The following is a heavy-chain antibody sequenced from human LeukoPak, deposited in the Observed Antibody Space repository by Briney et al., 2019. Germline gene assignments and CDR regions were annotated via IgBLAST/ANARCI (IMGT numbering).Heavy chain of an antibody. CDR1: GITFSNSA. V-gene: IGHV3-23*01. Sequence: GRSLRLSCVPSGITFSNSALSWVRQAPGKGLEWVSTITKSGDQTHYADSVRGLFTISRDIFKNTLYLQMNSLRAEDTAVYHCVKSAGKDGYRDVFDIWGQGTVVTVSS. J-gene: IGHJ3*02. CDR3: VKSAGKDGYRDVFDI. CDR2: ITKSGDQT. D-gene: IGHD5-24*01.